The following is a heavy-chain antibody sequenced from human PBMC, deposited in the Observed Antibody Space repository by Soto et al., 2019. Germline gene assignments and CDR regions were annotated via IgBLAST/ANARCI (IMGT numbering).Heavy chain of an antibody. CDR2: IYYSGST. Sequence: SETLSLTCTVSGGSISSGGYYWSWIRQHPGKGLEWIGYIYYSGSTYYNPSLKSRVTISVDTSKNQFSLKLSSVTAADTAVYYCARDIAAAGALDAFDIWGQGTMVTVSS. J-gene: IGHJ3*02. D-gene: IGHD6-13*01. CDR1: GGSISSGGYY. CDR3: ARDIAAAGALDAFDI. V-gene: IGHV4-31*03.